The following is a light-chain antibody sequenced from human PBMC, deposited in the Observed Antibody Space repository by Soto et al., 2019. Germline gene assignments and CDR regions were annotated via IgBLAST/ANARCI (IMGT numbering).Light chain of an antibody. Sequence: EIVLTQSPATLSLSPGERATLSCRASQSVSSYLAWYQQKPGQAPRLLIYDASNKATGIPARFSGSGPGTDFTLTNSSLEPEDFAVYYCQQRSTWQITFGQGTRLEIK. CDR3: QQRSTWQIT. CDR2: DAS. CDR1: QSVSSY. J-gene: IGKJ5*01. V-gene: IGKV3D-11*02.